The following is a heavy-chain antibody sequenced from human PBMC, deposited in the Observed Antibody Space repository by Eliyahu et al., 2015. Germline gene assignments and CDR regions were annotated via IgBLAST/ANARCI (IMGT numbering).Heavy chain of an antibody. CDR1: GXXLSTTAVG. Sequence: QITLKESGPTLVKPTQTLTLTCTFSGXXLSTTAVGVAWIRQSPGKALDWLALIYWDDDKRYSPSLKSRLTITKDTSENQVVLTMTYMDPVDTATYYCVHRRDNSGRFDYWGQGTLVTVSS. CDR2: IYWDDDK. J-gene: IGHJ4*02. V-gene: IGHV2-5*02. D-gene: IGHD3-22*01. CDR3: VHRRDNSGRFDY.